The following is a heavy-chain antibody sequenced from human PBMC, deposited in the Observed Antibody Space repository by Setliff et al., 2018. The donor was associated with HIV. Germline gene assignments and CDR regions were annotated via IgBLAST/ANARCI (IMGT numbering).Heavy chain of an antibody. Sequence: SETLSLTCTVSGGSISSGSYYWSWIRQPAGKGLEWIGHIYTSGSTNYNPSLKSRVTISVDTSKNQFSLKLSSVTAADTAVYYCARTDWARTSYYYYYGMDVWGQGTTGTVS. D-gene: IGHD3-9*01. CDR3: ARTDWARTSYYYYYGMDV. CDR2: IYTSGST. CDR1: GGSISSGSYY. J-gene: IGHJ6*02. V-gene: IGHV4-61*09.